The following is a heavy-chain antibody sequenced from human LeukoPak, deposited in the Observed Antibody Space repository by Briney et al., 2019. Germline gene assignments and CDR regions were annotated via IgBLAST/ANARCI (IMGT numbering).Heavy chain of an antibody. CDR1: GFTFSSYS. D-gene: IGHD1-26*01. Sequence: GGSLRLSCAASGFTFSSYSMNWVRQAPGKGLEWVSSISSSSSYIYYADSVKGRFTISRDNAKNSLYLQMNSLRAEDTAVYYCARDGSTVGATFWYYYYMDVWGKGTTVTVSS. CDR2: ISSSSSYI. CDR3: ARDGSTVGATFWYYYYMDV. V-gene: IGHV3-21*01. J-gene: IGHJ6*03.